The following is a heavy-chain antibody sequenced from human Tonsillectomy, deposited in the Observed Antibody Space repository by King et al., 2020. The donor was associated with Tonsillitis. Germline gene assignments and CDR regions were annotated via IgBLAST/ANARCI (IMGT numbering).Heavy chain of an antibody. V-gene: IGHV3-9*01. D-gene: IGHD4-17*01. CDR2: ISWNSGSI. J-gene: IGHJ6*02. CDR1: GFTFDDYA. CDR3: AKDDAATMTTLTSYNYYVMDV. Sequence: VQLVESGGGLVQPGRSLRLSCAASGFTFDDYAMHWVRQAPGKGLEWVSSISWNSGSIGYADSVKGRFTISRDNDKNSMYLQMNSLRTEVTALYFCAKDDAATMTTLTSYNYYVMDVGGQGTTVAVSS.